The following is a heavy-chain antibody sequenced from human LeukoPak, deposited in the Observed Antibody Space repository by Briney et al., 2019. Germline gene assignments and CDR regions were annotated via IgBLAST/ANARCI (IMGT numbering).Heavy chain of an antibody. CDR1: GYTFTSYD. CDR3: ARDLRGSGSYDFDY. D-gene: IGHD3-10*01. J-gene: IGHJ4*02. CDR2: MNPNSGNT. V-gene: IGHV1-8*03. Sequence: GASVQVSCKASGYTFTSYDINWVRQATGQGLKWMGWMNPNSGNTGYAQKFQGRVTITRNTSISTAYMELSSLRSEDTAVYYCARDLRGSGSYDFDYWGQGTLVTVSS.